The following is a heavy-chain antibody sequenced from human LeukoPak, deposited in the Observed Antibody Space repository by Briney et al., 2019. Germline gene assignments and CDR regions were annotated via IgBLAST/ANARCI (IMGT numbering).Heavy chain of an antibody. Sequence: PSETLSLTCTVSGGSISSYYWSWIRQPAGNGLEWIGRIYTSGSTNYNPSLKSRVTMSVDTSKNQFSLKLSSVTAADTAVYYCARGPIVGFGELSPPDVWGQGTTVTVSS. CDR2: IYTSGST. D-gene: IGHD3-10*01. CDR3: ARGPIVGFGELSPPDV. V-gene: IGHV4-4*07. J-gene: IGHJ6*02. CDR1: GGSISSYY.